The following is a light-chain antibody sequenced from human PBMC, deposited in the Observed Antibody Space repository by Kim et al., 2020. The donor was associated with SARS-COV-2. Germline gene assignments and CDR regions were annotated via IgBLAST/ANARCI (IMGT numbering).Light chain of an antibody. CDR1: QSVASYY. CDR2: AAS. J-gene: IGKJ5*01. V-gene: IGKV3-20*01. Sequence: LSPGERAALSCRASQSVASYYLAWYQQKPGQAPRLRIYAASSRATGIPDRFSGSGSGTDFTLTICRLEPEDFAVYYCQQYGRSIAFGQGTRLEIK. CDR3: QQYGRSIA.